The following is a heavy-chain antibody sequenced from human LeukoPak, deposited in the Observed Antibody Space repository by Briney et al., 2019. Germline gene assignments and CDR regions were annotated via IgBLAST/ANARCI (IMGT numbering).Heavy chain of an antibody. CDR2: ISGSGDKT. CDR1: GFTFSSYA. V-gene: IGHV3-23*01. D-gene: IGHD2-15*01. J-gene: IGHJ6*02. CDR3: ARDMVVAGDYYGMDV. Sequence: GGSLRLSCAASGFTFSSYAMSWVRQAPGKGLEWVSLISGSGDKTYYADSVKGRFTISRDNSKNTLYLQMNSLRAEDTAVYYCARDMVVAGDYYGMDVWGQGTTVTVSS.